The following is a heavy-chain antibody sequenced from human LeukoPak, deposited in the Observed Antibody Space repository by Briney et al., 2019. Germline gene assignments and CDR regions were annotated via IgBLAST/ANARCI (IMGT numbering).Heavy chain of an antibody. CDR1: GGSISSSSYY. Sequence: SETLSLTCTVSGGSISSSSYYWGWIRQPPGKGLEWIGSIYYSGSTYYNPSLKSRVTISVDTSKNQFSLKLSSVTAADTAVYYCARIWVPAAEDAFDIWGQGTMVTVSS. V-gene: IGHV4-39*07. CDR2: IYYSGST. J-gene: IGHJ3*02. D-gene: IGHD2-2*01. CDR3: ARIWVPAAEDAFDI.